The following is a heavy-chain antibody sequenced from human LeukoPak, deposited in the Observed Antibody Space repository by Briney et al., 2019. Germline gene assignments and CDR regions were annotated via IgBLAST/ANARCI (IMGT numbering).Heavy chain of an antibody. D-gene: IGHD5-24*01. Sequence: SETLSLTCTVSGDSFSSSPYYWGWIRQPPGKGLEWIGNTFSTSTLYNASLRSRVTILVDTSKNQFSLKLTSATAADTAIYYCARYKFHNYFDPWGQGTLVVVSS. V-gene: IGHV4-61*01. CDR3: ARYKFHNYFDP. CDR2: TFSTST. CDR1: GDSFSSSPYY. J-gene: IGHJ5*02.